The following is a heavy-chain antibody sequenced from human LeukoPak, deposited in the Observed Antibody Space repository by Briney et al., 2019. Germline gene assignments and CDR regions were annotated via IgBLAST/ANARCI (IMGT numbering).Heavy chain of an antibody. CDR1: GFTCSSYA. D-gene: IGHD3-16*01. CDR2: ISGSGGST. V-gene: IGHV3-23*01. Sequence: PGGSLRLSCAASGFTCSSYAMSWVRQTPGKGLEWVSAISGSGGSTYYADSVKGRFTISRDNSKNTLYLQMNSLRAEDTAVYYCVTYSGGGGGAVYYYYYMDVWGKGTTVTVSS. J-gene: IGHJ6*03. CDR3: VTYSGGGGGAVYYYYYMDV.